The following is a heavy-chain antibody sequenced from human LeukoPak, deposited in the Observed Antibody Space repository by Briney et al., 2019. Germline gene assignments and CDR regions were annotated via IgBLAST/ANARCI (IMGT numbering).Heavy chain of an antibody. D-gene: IGHD4-23*01. CDR3: ARHLSDYGGNSGAHYYYYYYMDV. Sequence: GESLKISCKGSGYSFTSYWIGWVRQMPGKGLEWMGIIYPGDSDTRYSPSFQGQVTISADKCISTAYLQWSSLKASDTAMYFCARHLSDYGGNSGAHYYYYYYMDVWGKGTTVTVSS. CDR2: IYPGDSDT. CDR1: GYSFTSYW. V-gene: IGHV5-51*01. J-gene: IGHJ6*03.